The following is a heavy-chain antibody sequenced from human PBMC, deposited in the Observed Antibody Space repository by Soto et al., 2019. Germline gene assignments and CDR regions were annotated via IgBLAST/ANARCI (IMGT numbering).Heavy chain of an antibody. CDR2: IIPVVGTT. CDR1: GGIFSGHG. V-gene: IGHV1-69*01. CDR3: ARDRDYYYQSSGYYRFDN. Sequence: QVQLVQSGAEVKKPGSSVKVSCKASGGIFSGHGVSWVRQAPGQGLEWMGGIIPVVGTTKYTQKFQGRVTITADESTSTVQMELSSLRSEDTAVYYCARDRDYYYQSSGYYRFDNWGQGTLVIVSS. J-gene: IGHJ4*02. D-gene: IGHD3-22*01.